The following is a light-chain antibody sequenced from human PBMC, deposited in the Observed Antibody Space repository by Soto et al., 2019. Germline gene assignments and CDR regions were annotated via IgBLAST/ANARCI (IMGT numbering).Light chain of an antibody. J-gene: IGKJ1*01. CDR2: KAS. V-gene: IGKV1-5*03. CDR3: QQYNSYSPT. CDR1: QSISTW. Sequence: GDRVTITCRASQSISTWLAWYQQKAGKAPNLLIYKASRLESGVPSRFSGSGSETEFTLTISGLQPGDSATYYCQQYNSYSPTLGQGTKVDIK.